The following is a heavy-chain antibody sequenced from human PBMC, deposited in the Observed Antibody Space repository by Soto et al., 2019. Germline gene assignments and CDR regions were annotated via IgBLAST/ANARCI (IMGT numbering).Heavy chain of an antibody. CDR1: GGSVSSGSYY. D-gene: IGHD2-21*01. V-gene: IGHV4-61*01. J-gene: IGHJ4*02. Sequence: QVQLQESGPGLVKPSETLSLTCTVSGGSVSSGSYYWSWIRQPPGKGLEWIGYIYYSGSTNYNPSLKSRVTISVDTSKNQFSLKLSSVTAADTAVYYCASQNIGGDAKYWGQGTLVTVSS. CDR2: IYYSGST. CDR3: ASQNIGGDAKY.